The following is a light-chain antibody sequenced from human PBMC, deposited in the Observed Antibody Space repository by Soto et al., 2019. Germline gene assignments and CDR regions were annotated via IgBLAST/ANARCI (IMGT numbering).Light chain of an antibody. V-gene: IGLV4-69*01. CDR2: LNNDGSH. CDR3: QTWGTGFQF. CDR1: SGHSSYA. J-gene: IGLJ2*01. Sequence: QLVLTQSPSASASLGASVKLTCTLSSGHSSYAIAWHQKQPGKGPRYLMDLNNDGSHTKGDGIPDRFSGSSSGADRYLIISSLQSGDEAEYYCQTWGTGFQFFGGGTKLNVL.